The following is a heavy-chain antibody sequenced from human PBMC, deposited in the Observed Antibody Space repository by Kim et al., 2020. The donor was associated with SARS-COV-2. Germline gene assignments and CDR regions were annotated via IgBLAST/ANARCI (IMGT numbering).Heavy chain of an antibody. V-gene: IGHV3-21*01. CDR1: GFTFSAYS. CDR2: ISSSSSYI. D-gene: IGHD1-26*01. J-gene: IGHJ4*02. Sequence: GGSLRLSCAASGFTFSAYSMNWVRQAPGKGLEWVSSISSSSSYIYYADSVKGRFTISRDNAKNSLYLQMNSLRAEDTAVYYCARERPGGSYYGFDYWGQGTLVNVSS. CDR3: ARERPGGSYYGFDY.